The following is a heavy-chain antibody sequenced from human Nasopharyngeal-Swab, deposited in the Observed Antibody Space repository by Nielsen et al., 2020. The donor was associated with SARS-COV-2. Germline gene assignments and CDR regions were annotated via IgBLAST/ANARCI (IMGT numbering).Heavy chain of an antibody. CDR1: GFTFSSYA. D-gene: IGHD3-22*01. J-gene: IGHJ4*02. Sequence: GESLKISCAASGFTFSSYAMSSVRQAPGKGLEWVSAISGSGGSTYYADSVKGRFTISRDNSKNTLYLQMNSLRAEDTAVYYCAKEGGYYDLTTYFDYWGQGTLVTVSS. V-gene: IGHV3-23*01. CDR2: ISGSGGST. CDR3: AKEGGYYDLTTYFDY.